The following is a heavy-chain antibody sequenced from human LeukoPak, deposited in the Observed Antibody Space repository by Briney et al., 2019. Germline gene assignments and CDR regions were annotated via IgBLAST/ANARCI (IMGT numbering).Heavy chain of an antibody. CDR1: GFTFSSYA. D-gene: IGHD2-15*01. J-gene: IGHJ3*02. CDR3: AKGEYCSGGICRQTDAFDI. Sequence: RPGGSLRLSCAASGFTFSSYAMSWVRQTAGKGLVWVSAISGSGGSTYYADSVKGRFTISRDNSKNTLYLQMNSPRAEDTAVYYCAKGEYCSGGICRQTDAFDIWGQGTMVTVSS. V-gene: IGHV3-23*01. CDR2: ISGSGGST.